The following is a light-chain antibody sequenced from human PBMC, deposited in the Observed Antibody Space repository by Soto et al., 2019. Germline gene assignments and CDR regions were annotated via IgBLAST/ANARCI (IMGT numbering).Light chain of an antibody. CDR2: DAS. Sequence: EIVLTQSPATLSVSPGDSATLSCRASQSVGPNLVWYQQRFGQAPRLLIYDASSRATGIPDRFSGSGSGTDFTLTISRLEPEDFAVYYCQQYGSIPWTFGQGTKVDIK. J-gene: IGKJ1*01. CDR1: QSVGPN. CDR3: QQYGSIPWT. V-gene: IGKV3-20*01.